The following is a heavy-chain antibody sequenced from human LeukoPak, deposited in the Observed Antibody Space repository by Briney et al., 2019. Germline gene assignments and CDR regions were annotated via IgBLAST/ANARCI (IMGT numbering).Heavy chain of an antibody. Sequence: PGRSLRLSCAASGFTFSSYGMHWVRQAPGKGLEWVALISFDGSSQYYADSVKGRFTISRDNSKNTLYLQMNSLSAEDTAVYYCAKPPEVGATVGYFDYWGQGTLVTVSS. CDR3: AKPPEVGATVGYFDY. CDR1: GFTFSSYG. V-gene: IGHV3-30*18. D-gene: IGHD1-26*01. CDR2: ISFDGSSQ. J-gene: IGHJ4*02.